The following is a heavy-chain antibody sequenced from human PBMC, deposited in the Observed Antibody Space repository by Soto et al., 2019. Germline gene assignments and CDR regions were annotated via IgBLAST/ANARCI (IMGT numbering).Heavy chain of an antibody. CDR2: VYHTGRT. V-gene: IGHV4-61*01. D-gene: IGHD3-3*01. J-gene: IGHJ4*02. CDR1: GGSFKSGSYS. CDR3: ARDFAYFDS. Sequence: SETLSLTCTVSGGSFKSGSYSWNWIRQPPGKGLEWIGYVYHTGRTSYNPSLKSRVSISMDTSKNQFSLNLDSVTAADTAVYFCARDFAYFDSWGQGTLVTVSS.